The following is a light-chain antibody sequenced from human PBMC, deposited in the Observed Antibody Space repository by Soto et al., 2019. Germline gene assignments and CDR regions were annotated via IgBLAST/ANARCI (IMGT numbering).Light chain of an antibody. CDR2: EVS. V-gene: IGLV2-14*01. J-gene: IGLJ3*02. Sequence: QSVLTQPASVSGSPXQSITXSCTGTSSDVGRYNYVSWYQQHPGKAPKLMIYEVSNRPSGVSNRFSGSKSGNTASLTISGLQAEDEADYYCSSYTSSSTRVFGGGTKVTVL. CDR3: SSYTSSSTRV. CDR1: SSDVGRYNY.